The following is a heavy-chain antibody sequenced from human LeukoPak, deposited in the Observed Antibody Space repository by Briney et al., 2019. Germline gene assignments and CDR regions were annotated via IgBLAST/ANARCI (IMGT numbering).Heavy chain of an antibody. D-gene: IGHD3-10*01. CDR1: GGSISSGGYY. Sequence: SQTLSLTCTVSGGSISSGGYYWSWIRQHPGKGLEWIGYIYYSGSTYYNPSLKSRVTISVDTSKNQFSLKLSSVTAADTAVYYCAREGSYFGSGSPPLEYWSRGTQVTVSS. CDR3: AREGSYFGSGSPPLEY. CDR2: IYYSGST. J-gene: IGHJ4*02. V-gene: IGHV4-31*03.